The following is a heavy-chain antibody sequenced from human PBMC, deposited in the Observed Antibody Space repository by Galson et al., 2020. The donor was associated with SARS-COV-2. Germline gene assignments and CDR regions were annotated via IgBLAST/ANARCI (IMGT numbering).Heavy chain of an antibody. V-gene: IGHV3-21*01. Sequence: GGSLRLSCAASGFTFSSSYTMNWVRQAPGKGLEWVSSISFTSSSYIYYAKSVKGRFTVSRDKDKNTLYLQMNNLRGEDTALYYCARVKGYYYYAMDVWGQGTTVTVSS. CDR3: ARVKGYYYYAMDV. J-gene: IGHJ6*02. CDR2: ISFTSSSYI. CDR1: GFTFSSSYT.